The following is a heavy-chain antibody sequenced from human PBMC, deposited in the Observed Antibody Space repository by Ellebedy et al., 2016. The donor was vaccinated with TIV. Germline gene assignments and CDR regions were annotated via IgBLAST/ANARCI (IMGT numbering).Heavy chain of an antibody. V-gene: IGHV4-34*01. CDR2: INHSGVT. J-gene: IGHJ4*02. CDR3: AREGSDFGVVHY. Sequence: SETLSLXXTVSRGSISTYYWSWIRQPPGKGLEWIGEINHSGVTNYNPSLKSRVNISVDTSKSQFSLKLSSVTAADTAVYYCAREGSDFGVVHYWGPGTLVTVSS. CDR1: RGSISTYY. D-gene: IGHD3-3*01.